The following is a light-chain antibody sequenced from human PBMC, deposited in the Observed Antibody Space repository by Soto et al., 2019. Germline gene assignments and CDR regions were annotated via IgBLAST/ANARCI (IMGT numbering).Light chain of an antibody. Sequence: EIVLTQSPGTLSLSPGSRATLSCRARKSVSNNYLAWYQQKPGQAPRLLIYGTSNRATGIPDRFTGSGSGTDLTLTISSLEPEDFAVYYCEQYGSSPPSITFGQGTRLEIK. CDR3: EQYGSSPPSIT. V-gene: IGKV3-20*01. CDR2: GTS. J-gene: IGKJ5*01. CDR1: KSVSNNY.